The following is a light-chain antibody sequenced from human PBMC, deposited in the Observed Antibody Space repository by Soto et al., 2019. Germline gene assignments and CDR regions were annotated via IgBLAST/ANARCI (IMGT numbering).Light chain of an antibody. CDR3: AAWEDSLGGYWV. J-gene: IGLJ3*02. CDR1: VSTIGSNY. CDR2: TDD. Sequence: QSALTQPPSVSGTPGQRVTISCSGGVSTIGSNYVYWYKQLPGAAPKLLIYTDDQRPSGVPDRFSGSKSGTSASLVISGLRSEDEADYYCAAWEDSLGGYWVFGGGTKVTVL. V-gene: IGLV1-47*02.